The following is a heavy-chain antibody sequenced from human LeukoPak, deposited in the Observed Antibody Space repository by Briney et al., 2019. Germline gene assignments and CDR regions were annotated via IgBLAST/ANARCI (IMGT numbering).Heavy chain of an antibody. J-gene: IGHJ4*02. V-gene: IGHV3-33*01. CDR2: IWFDGSDK. D-gene: IGHD6-13*01. CDR3: ASAAGPFDN. Sequence: GGSLRLSCAASGFTFSSYGMHWVRQAPGKGLEWVAVIWFDGSDKYYADSVKGRFTISRDNSKNTLYLQMNNLRAEDTAVYYCASAAGPFDNWGQGTLVTVSS. CDR1: GFTFSSYG.